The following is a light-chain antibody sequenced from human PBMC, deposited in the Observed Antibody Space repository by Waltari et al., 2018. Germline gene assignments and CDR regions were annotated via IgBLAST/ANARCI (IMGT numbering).Light chain of an antibody. CDR3: QQYRDTPTT. CDR2: WAS. J-gene: IGKJ2*01. Sequence: DIVMTQSPDSLAVSLGERPTINCKSSQSLLFSSNNKDALVWYQHKPGQPPRLLISWASTRESGVPDRFSGSGSGPDFTLTISSLQAEDVAVYYCQQYRDTPTTFGQGTKVEIK. CDR1: QSLLFSSNNKDA. V-gene: IGKV4-1*01.